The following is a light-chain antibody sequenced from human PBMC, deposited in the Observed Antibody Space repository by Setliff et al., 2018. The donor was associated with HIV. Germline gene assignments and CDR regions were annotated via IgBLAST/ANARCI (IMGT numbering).Light chain of an antibody. CDR2: EVT. Sequence: QSVLTQPASVSGSLGQSITISCSGTSSDIGRFQLVSWYRQDPGKAPELAIYEVTKRPSGVSKRFSGSKSGNTASLTISGLQPDDEADYYCSSYAGKSSFDVFGTGTKVTVL. CDR3: SSYAGKSSFDV. V-gene: IGLV2-23*02. J-gene: IGLJ1*01. CDR1: SSDIGRFQL.